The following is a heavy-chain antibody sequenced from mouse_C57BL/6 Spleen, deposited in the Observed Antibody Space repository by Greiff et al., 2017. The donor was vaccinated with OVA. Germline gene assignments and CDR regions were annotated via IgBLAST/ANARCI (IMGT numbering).Heavy chain of an antibody. Sequence: VQLVESGPGLVQPSQSLSITCTVSGFSLTSYGVHWVRQSPGKGLEWLGVIWRGGSTDYNAAFMSRLSITKDNSKSQVFFKMNSLQADDTAIYYCAKNDYGSSYVGFAYWGQGTLVTVSA. CDR3: AKNDYGSSYVGFAY. D-gene: IGHD1-1*01. V-gene: IGHV2-5*01. CDR2: IWRGGST. CDR1: GFSLTSYG. J-gene: IGHJ3*01.